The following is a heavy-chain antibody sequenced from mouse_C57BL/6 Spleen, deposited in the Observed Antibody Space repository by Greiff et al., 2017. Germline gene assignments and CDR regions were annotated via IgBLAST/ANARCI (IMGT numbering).Heavy chain of an antibody. CDR3: ARESYYYGPSYGGYAMDY. Sequence: EVKLLESGAELVKPGASVKLSCTASGFNIKDYYMHWVKQRTEQGLEWIGRIDPEDGETKYAPKFQGKATITADTSSNTAYLQLSSLTSEDTAVYYCARESYYYGPSYGGYAMDYWGQGTSVTVSS. CDR2: IDPEDGET. J-gene: IGHJ4*01. V-gene: IGHV14-2*01. CDR1: GFNIKDYY. D-gene: IGHD1-1*01.